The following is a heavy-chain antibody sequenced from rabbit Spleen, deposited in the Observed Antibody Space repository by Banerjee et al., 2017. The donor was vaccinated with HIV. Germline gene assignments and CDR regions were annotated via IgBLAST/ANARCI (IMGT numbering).Heavy chain of an antibody. CDR2: IYPITETT. Sequence: QSLEESGGDLVKPGASLTLTCTASGVSFSFSSYMCWVRQAPGKGLEWIGIIYPITETTYYANWVNGRFTISADNAQSTVDLQIDSLTAADTGTYFCAKSWTYDDYGDYYFRLWGPGTLVTVS. CDR3: AKSWTYDDYGDYYFRL. J-gene: IGHJ4*01. CDR1: GVSFSFSSY. V-gene: IGHV1S40*01. D-gene: IGHD2-1*01.